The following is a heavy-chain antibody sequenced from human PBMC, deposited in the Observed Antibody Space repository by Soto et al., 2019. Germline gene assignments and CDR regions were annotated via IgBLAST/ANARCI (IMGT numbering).Heavy chain of an antibody. J-gene: IGHJ4*02. CDR1: GYTFTSYA. Sequence: ASVKVSCKASGYTFTSYAMHWVRQAPGQRLEWMGWINAGNGNTKYSQKFQGRVTITRDTSASTAYMELSSLRSEDTAVYYCARDRGHVLLWFGELGYWGQGTLVTVSS. CDR2: INAGNGNT. D-gene: IGHD3-10*01. V-gene: IGHV1-3*01. CDR3: ARDRGHVLLWFGELGY.